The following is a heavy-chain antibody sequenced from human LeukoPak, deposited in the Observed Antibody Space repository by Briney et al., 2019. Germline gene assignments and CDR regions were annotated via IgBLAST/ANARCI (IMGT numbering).Heavy chain of an antibody. Sequence: ASVKVSCKASGYTFTGYYMHWVRQAPGQGLEWMGWINPNSGGTNYAQKLQGWVTMTRDTSISTAYMELSRLRSDDTAVYYCVLLWFGELWTEDYWGQGTLVTVSS. D-gene: IGHD3-10*01. CDR3: VLLWFGELWTEDY. CDR2: INPNSGGT. CDR1: GYTFTGYY. J-gene: IGHJ4*02. V-gene: IGHV1-2*04.